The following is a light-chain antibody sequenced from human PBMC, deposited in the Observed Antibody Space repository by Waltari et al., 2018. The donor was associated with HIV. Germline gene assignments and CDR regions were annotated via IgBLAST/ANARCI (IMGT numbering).Light chain of an antibody. V-gene: IGLV1-40*01. CDR2: VNS. J-gene: IGLJ3*02. CDR3: QSYDSSLSGSAV. CDR1: SSNIGAHYD. Sequence: QSVLTQPPSVSGAPGQRVTMSCTGSSSNIGAHYDVHWYQQLPGTAPKLLIYVNSNRPSGVPDRFSGSKSGTSASLAITGLQAEDEADYYCQSYDSSLSGSAVFGGGTKLTVL.